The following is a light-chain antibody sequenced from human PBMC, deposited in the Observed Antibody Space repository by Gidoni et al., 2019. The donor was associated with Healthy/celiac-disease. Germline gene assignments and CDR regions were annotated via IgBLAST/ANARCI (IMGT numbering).Light chain of an antibody. CDR1: QSVSSSY. CDR3: QQLNT. J-gene: IGKJ2*01. Sequence: EIVLTQSPGTLSLSPGERATLSCRASQSVSSSYLAWYQQKPGQAPRLLIDGASSRATGIPDRFSGSGSGTDFTLTISRLEPEDFAVYYCQQLNTFXXXTKLEIK. V-gene: IGKV3-20*01. CDR2: GAS.